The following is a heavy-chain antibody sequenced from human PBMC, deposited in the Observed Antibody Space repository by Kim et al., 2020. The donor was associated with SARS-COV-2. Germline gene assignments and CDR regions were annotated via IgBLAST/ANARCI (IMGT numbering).Heavy chain of an antibody. CDR3: ARHGPYGSGSYPNY. D-gene: IGHD3-10*01. V-gene: IGHV4-39*01. Sequence: NPSLKSRVTISVDTSKNQFSLKLSSVTAADTAVYYCARHGPYGSGSYPNYWGQGTLVTVSS. J-gene: IGHJ4*02.